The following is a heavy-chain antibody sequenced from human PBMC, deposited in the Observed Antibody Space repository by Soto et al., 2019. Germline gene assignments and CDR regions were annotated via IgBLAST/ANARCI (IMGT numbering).Heavy chain of an antibody. CDR2: IYYSGST. V-gene: IGHV4-59*01. CDR1: GGSISSYY. J-gene: IGHJ4*02. D-gene: IGHD5-12*01. CDR3: ARGYRRLDY. Sequence: QVQLQESGPGLVKPSETLSLTCTVSGGSISSYYWSWIRQPPGKGLEWIGYIYYSGSTNYNPSLKSRVTISVDTSKNQFSLKLSSVTAADTAVYYCARGYRRLDYWGQGTLVTVSS.